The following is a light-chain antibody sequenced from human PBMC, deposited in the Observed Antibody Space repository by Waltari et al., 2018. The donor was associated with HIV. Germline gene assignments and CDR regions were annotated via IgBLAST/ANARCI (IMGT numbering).Light chain of an antibody. CDR3: SSYTSSSTLV. V-gene: IGLV2-14*01. Sequence: QSALTQPASVSGSPGQSITISCTGTSSDVGGYNYVSWYQQHPGKAPKLMIYDVSNRPSGVSNRFSGSKSGNTASHTISGLQAEDEADYYCSSYTSSSTLVFGGGTKLTVL. CDR2: DVS. J-gene: IGLJ2*01. CDR1: SSDVGGYNY.